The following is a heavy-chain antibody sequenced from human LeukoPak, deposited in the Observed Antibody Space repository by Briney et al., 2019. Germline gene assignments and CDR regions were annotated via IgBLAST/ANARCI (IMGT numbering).Heavy chain of an antibody. J-gene: IGHJ4*02. V-gene: IGHV1-2*02. CDR2: ISPNSGGT. CDR3: ARVGYSYGPGYFDY. CDR1: GYTFTGYY. Sequence: ASVKVSCKASGYTFTGYYMHWVRQAPGQGLEWMGWISPNSGGTNYAQKFQGRVTMTRDTSISTAYMELSRLRSDDTAVYYCARVGYSYGPGYFDYWGQGTLVTVSS. D-gene: IGHD5-18*01.